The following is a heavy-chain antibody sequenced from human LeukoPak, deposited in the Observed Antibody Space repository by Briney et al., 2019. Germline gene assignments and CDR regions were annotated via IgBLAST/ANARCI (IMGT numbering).Heavy chain of an antibody. D-gene: IGHD5-18*01. V-gene: IGHV3-48*03. Sequence: GGSLRLYCAASGFTFSSYEMNWVRQAPGKGLEWVSYISSSGSTIYYADSVKGRFTISRDNAKNSLYLQMNSLRAEDTAVYYCARDDGYSYGVDYWGQGTLVTVSS. J-gene: IGHJ4*02. CDR3: ARDDGYSYGVDY. CDR2: ISSSGSTI. CDR1: GFTFSSYE.